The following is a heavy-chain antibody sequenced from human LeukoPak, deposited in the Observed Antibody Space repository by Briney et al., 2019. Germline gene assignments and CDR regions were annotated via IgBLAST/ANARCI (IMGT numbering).Heavy chain of an antibody. CDR3: AEDLGPLYSGRSG. CDR2: ITGSGGST. CDR1: GFTFSSYA. V-gene: IGHV3-23*01. D-gene: IGHD1-26*01. Sequence: GGSLRLSCAASGFTFSSYAMSWVRQAPGKGLEWVSAITGSGGSTYYADSVKGRFTISRDNSKNTLYLQMNSLRAEDTAVFYCAEDLGPLYSGRSGWGKGTTVTVSS. J-gene: IGHJ6*04.